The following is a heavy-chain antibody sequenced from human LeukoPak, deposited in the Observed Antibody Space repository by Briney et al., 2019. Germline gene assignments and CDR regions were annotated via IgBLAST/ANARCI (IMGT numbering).Heavy chain of an antibody. CDR3: ARDRGVLRYFDWSGPPIDP. J-gene: IGHJ5*02. CDR2: INPSGGST. Sequence: ASVKVSCKASGYTFTRYYIHWVRQAPGQGLEWMGTINPSGGSTSYAQKFQGRLTVTRDMSTSTVYMELSSLGSEDTAVYYCARDRGVLRYFDWSGPPIDPWGQGTLVTVSS. CDR1: GYTFTRYY. V-gene: IGHV1-46*01. D-gene: IGHD3-9*01.